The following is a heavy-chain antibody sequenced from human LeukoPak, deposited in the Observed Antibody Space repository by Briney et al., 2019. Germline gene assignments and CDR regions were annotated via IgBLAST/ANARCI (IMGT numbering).Heavy chain of an antibody. CDR1: GGSFSGCY. Sequence: KTSETLSLTCAVYGGSFSGCYWSWIRQPPGKGLEWIGEINHSGSTNYNPSLKSRVTISVDTSKNQFSLKLSSVTAADTAVYYCARGLYSSSWYFSHFDYWGQGTLVTVSS. D-gene: IGHD6-13*01. V-gene: IGHV4-34*01. CDR2: INHSGST. CDR3: ARGLYSSSWYFSHFDY. J-gene: IGHJ4*02.